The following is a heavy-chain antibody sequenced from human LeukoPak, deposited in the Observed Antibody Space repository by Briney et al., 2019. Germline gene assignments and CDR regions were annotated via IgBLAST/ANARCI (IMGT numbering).Heavy chain of an antibody. CDR2: MNPNSGNT. Sequence: ASVTVSCKASGYTFTSYDINWVRQATGQGLEWMGWMNPNSGNTGYAQKFQGRVTMTRNTSISTAYMELSSLRSEDTAVYYCARRKEWLLYGYYYGMDVWGQGTTVTVSS. D-gene: IGHD3-3*01. J-gene: IGHJ6*02. CDR3: ARRKEWLLYGYYYGMDV. CDR1: GYTFTSYD. V-gene: IGHV1-8*01.